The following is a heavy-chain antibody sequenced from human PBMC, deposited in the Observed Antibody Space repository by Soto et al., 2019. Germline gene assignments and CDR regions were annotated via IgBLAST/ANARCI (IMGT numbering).Heavy chain of an antibody. CDR1: GYSFTSYR. CDR2: IYPGDSDT. Sequence: PGESLKISCKGSGYSFTSYRIGWVRQMPGKGLEWMGIIYPGDSDTRYSPSFQGQVTISADKSISTAYLQWSSLKASDTAMYYCARQRERSNYFYYYGMDVWGQGTTVTVSS. J-gene: IGHJ6*02. V-gene: IGHV5-51*01. D-gene: IGHD4-4*01. CDR3: ARQRERSNYFYYYGMDV.